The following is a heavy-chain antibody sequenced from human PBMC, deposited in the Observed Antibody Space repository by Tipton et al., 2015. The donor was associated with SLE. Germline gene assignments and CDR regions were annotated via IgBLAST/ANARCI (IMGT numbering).Heavy chain of an antibody. D-gene: IGHD6-6*01. V-gene: IGHV3-21*05. CDR2: ISSSRSYT. J-gene: IGHJ4*02. Sequence: SLRLSCAASGFTFSSYAMHWVRQAPGKGLEWVSYISSSRSYTSYADSVKGRFTISRDNTKNSLYLQMNSLRAEDTAVYYCAREERSISSVDYWGQGTLVTVSS. CDR1: GFTFSSYA. CDR3: AREERSISSVDY.